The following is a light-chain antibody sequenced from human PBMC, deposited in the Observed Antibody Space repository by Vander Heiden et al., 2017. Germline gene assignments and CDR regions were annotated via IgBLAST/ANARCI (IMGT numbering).Light chain of an antibody. Sequence: QSALTQPASVSGSPGQSITISCTGTSSDVGGYNYVSWYQQHPGKPPKLMIYDVSNRPSGVSNRFSGSKSGNTASLTISGLQAEDEADYYCSSYTSSSTRVFGGGTKLTGL. V-gene: IGLV2-14*01. CDR2: DVS. J-gene: IGLJ3*02. CDR1: SSDVGGYNY. CDR3: SSYTSSSTRV.